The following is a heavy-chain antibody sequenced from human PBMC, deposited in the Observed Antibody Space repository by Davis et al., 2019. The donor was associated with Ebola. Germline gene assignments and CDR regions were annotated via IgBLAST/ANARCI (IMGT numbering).Heavy chain of an antibody. D-gene: IGHD3-3*01. V-gene: IGHV4-34*01. CDR1: GGSFSGYY. CDR2: INHSGST. J-gene: IGHJ4*02. Sequence: PSETLSLTCAVYGGSFSGYYWSWIRQPPGKGLEWIGEINHSGSTNYNPSLKSRVTISVDTSKKQFSLKLSSVTAADTAVYYCARSAWRGFDNWGQGTLVTVSS. CDR3: ARSAWRGFDN.